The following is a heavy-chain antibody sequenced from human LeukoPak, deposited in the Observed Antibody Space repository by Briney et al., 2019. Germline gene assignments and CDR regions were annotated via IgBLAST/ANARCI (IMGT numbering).Heavy chain of an antibody. CDR2: ISSSSYI. Sequence: PGGSLRLSCAASGFTFSSYSMNWVRQAPGKGLEWVSSISSSSYIYYADSVKGRFTISRDNAKNSLYLQMNSLRAEDTAVYYCARDPLYCGGDCYYPYYFDYWGQGTLVTVSS. V-gene: IGHV3-21*01. J-gene: IGHJ4*02. CDR1: GFTFSSYS. CDR3: ARDPLYCGGDCYYPYYFDY. D-gene: IGHD2-21*02.